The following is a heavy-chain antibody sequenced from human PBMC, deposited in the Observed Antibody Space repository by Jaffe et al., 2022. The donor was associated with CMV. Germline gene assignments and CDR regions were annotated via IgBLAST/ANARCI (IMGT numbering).Heavy chain of an antibody. CDR1: GGSISSYY. Sequence: QVQLQESGPGLVKPSETLSLTCTVSGGSISSYYWSWIRQPPGKGLEWIGYIYYSGSTNYNPSLKSRVTISVDTSKNQFSLKLSSVTAADTAVYYCARHIGGVGYYFDYWGQGTLVTVSS. D-gene: IGHD3-16*01. CDR3: ARHIGGVGYYFDY. CDR2: IYYSGST. V-gene: IGHV4-59*08. J-gene: IGHJ4*02.